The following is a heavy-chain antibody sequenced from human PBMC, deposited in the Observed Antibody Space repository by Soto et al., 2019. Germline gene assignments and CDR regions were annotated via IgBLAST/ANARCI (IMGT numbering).Heavy chain of an antibody. Sequence: GGSLRLSGAAFGLTFSGYGMGWVRQAPGKGLGGVANIKKGGSATNFVASVTGRVPISRDNVKNSLYLQMNTLRARETAVYYCAPSRDIVVVSAAAPTYYHGLDVWGQGTTVTVS. D-gene: IGHD2-2*01. J-gene: IGHJ6*02. CDR1: GLTFSGYG. CDR3: APSRDIVVVSAAAPTYYHGLDV. CDR2: IKKGGSAT. V-gene: IGHV3-7*03.